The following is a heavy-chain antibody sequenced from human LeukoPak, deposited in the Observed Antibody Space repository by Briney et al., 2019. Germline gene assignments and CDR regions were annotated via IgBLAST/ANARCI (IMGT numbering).Heavy chain of an antibody. D-gene: IGHD2-2*01. V-gene: IGHV3-48*03. CDR2: TASSGTIK. CDR1: GFPLRVYE. Sequence: SGGSLRLSCVVSGFPLRVYEMKWVRQAPGKGLEWGLKTASSGTIKYYADSVKGRFTISRDKSKNTLYLQMDSLRAEDTAVYYCAKDSQGSAASSGFFDYWGQGTLVTVSS. J-gene: IGHJ4*02. CDR3: AKDSQGSAASSGFFDY.